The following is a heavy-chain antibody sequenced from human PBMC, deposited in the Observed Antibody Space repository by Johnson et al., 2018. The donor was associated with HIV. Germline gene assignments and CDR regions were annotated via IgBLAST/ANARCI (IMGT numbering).Heavy chain of an antibody. CDR1: GFTFSRNA. D-gene: IGHD1-26*01. J-gene: IGHJ3*02. V-gene: IGHV3-30-3*01. CDR2: ISFDGNNK. Sequence: QVQLVESGGGVVQPGRSLRLSCAASGFTFSRNAMHWVRQAPGKGLEWVAVISFDGNNKHYADSVRGRFTVSRDNTKNTLYVQMNSLRAEDTAVYFCAREPGRRELRRDAFDIWGQGTMVTVSS. CDR3: AREPGRRELRRDAFDI.